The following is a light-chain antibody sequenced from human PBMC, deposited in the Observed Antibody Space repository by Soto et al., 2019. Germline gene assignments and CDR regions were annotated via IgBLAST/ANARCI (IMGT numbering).Light chain of an antibody. J-gene: IGKJ1*01. V-gene: IGKV3-20*01. Sequence: EVMLSQSPPAVSLYPGERATLSCRASQSLSSYLAWYQQKPGQAPRLLIYDASNRATGIPARFSASGSGTDFTLTISRLQSEDFAVYYCQQYGSSPETFGQG. CDR1: QSLSSY. CDR2: DAS. CDR3: QQYGSSPET.